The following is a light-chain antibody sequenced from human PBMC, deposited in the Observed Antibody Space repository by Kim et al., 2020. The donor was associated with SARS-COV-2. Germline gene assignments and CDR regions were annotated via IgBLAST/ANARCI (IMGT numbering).Light chain of an antibody. Sequence: KPVTISCTRSSGSIAGSYVHWYQQRPGSAPSTVIYDDNERPSGVPDRFSGSIDSSSNTASLTISGLRTEDEADYYCQSYDSSKDCVFGGGTQLTVL. CDR2: DDN. CDR1: SGSIAGSY. CDR3: QSYDSSKDCV. J-gene: IGLJ3*02. V-gene: IGLV6-57*03.